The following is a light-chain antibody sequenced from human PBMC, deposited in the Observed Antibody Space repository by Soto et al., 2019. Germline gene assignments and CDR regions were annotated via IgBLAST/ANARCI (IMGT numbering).Light chain of an antibody. CDR1: QSISSS. Sequence: DIQMSQSPSSLSASVGDRVTITCRASQSISSSLNWYQQKPGKAPKVLIFGASSLQSGVPSRFSGSGSGTDFTLTISSLQPEDFATYHCQESYSAPLTFGGGTKVEIK. CDR3: QESYSAPLT. CDR2: GAS. J-gene: IGKJ4*01. V-gene: IGKV1-39*01.